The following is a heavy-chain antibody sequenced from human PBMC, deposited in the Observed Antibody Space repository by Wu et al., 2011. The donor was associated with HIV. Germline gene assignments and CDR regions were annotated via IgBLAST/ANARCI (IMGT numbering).Heavy chain of an antibody. D-gene: IGHD3-22*01. V-gene: IGHV1-69*05. CDR1: GGTFSSHG. J-gene: IGHJ5*02. CDR3: ARSDYYDTSGYYYVYNWFDP. CDR2: IIGIFGKA. Sequence: QVQLVQSGPEVKKPGSSVKVSCKASGGTFSSHGISWVRQAPGQGLEWMGGIIGIFGKANYAQKFQGRVTITTDESTSTAYMELSSLRSEDTAVYYCARSDYYDTSGYYYVYNWFDPWAREPWSPSPQ.